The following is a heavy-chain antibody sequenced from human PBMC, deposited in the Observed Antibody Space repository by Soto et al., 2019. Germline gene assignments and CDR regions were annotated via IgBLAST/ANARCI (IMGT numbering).Heavy chain of an antibody. Sequence: GGSLRLSCAASGFTFSSYAMSWVRQAPGKGLEWVSAISGSGGSTYYADPVKGRFTISRDNSKNTLYLQMNSRRAEDTAVYYCTAAEGDTKPYDYVWRSYRPDNWGQGTLVTVSS. CDR2: ISGSGGST. J-gene: IGHJ4*02. CDR3: TAAEGDTKPYDYVWRSYRPDN. D-gene: IGHD3-16*02. V-gene: IGHV3-23*01. CDR1: GFTFSSYA.